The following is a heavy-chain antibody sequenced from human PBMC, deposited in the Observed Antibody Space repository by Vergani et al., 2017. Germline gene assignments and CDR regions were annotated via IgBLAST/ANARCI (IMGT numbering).Heavy chain of an antibody. J-gene: IGHJ6*03. V-gene: IGHV4-31*03. CDR3: AGEGIQLWRPDYYYYYMDV. Sequence: QVQLQESGPGLVKPSQTLSLTCTVSGGSISSGNYYWSWIRQHPGKGLEWIGYIYYSGITYYNPSLKSRVTISVDTSKNHFSLKLSSVTAADTAVYYCAGEGIQLWRPDYYYYYMDVWGKGTTVTVSS. D-gene: IGHD5-18*01. CDR1: GGSISSGNYY. CDR2: IYYSGIT.